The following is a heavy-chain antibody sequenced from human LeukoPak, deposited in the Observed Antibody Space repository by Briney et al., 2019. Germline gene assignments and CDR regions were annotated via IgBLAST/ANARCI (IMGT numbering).Heavy chain of an antibody. CDR1: GGSISSSSYY. CDR3: ARWGPYDSSGYFNNWFDP. CDR2: IYYSGST. J-gene: IGHJ5*02. D-gene: IGHD3-22*01. V-gene: IGHV4-39*07. Sequence: SETLSLTCTVSGGSISSSSYYWGWIRQPPGKGLEWIGSIYYSGSTYYNPSLKSRVTISVDTSKNQFSLKLSSVTAADTAVYYCARWGPYDSSGYFNNWFDPWGQGTLVTVSS.